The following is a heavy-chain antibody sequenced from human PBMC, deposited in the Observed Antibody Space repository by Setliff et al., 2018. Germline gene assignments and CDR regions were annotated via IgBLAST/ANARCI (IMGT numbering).Heavy chain of an antibody. CDR2: VSPIDDGKP. V-gene: IGHV1-8*01. Sequence: ASVKVSCKASGYSFTSYDINWVRLAAGQGLEWMGWVSPIDDGKPGYAQKFQGRVTITADESTSTAYMELSSLRSDDTAVYYCARGRFYSDSWSEYFVHWGQGTLVTVSS. J-gene: IGHJ1*01. CDR1: GYSFTSYD. D-gene: IGHD3-22*01. CDR3: ARGRFYSDSWSEYFVH.